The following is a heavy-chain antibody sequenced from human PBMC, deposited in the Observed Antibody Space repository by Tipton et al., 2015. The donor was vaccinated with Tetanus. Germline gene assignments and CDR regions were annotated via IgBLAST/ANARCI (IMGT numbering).Heavy chain of an antibody. J-gene: IGHJ5*02. CDR3: VRSHVYRLTLFGEAIPRSGRFDP. D-gene: IGHD3-3*01. Sequence: LRLSCTVSGGSINNYYWNWIRQSPGKGLEWLGNIYYTGDTDYNPSLRGRATISLDKAKNHFSLRLRSVTAADTALYYCVRSHVYRLTLFGEAIPRSGRFDPWGQGTLVTVPS. CDR2: IYYTGDT. CDR1: GGSINNYY. V-gene: IGHV4-59*01.